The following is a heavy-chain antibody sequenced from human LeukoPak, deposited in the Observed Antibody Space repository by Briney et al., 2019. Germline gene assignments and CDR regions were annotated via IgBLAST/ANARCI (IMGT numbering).Heavy chain of an antibody. J-gene: IGHJ4*02. CDR1: GYSFTSYW. Sequence: GESLKISCKGSGYSFTSYWIGWVRQMPGKGLEWMGIIYPGDSDTRYSPSFQGQVTISADKSISTAYLQWSSLKASDTATYYCASGLAYCGGDCYSYDYWGQGTLVTVSS. V-gene: IGHV5-51*01. D-gene: IGHD2-21*02. CDR3: ASGLAYCGGDCYSYDY. CDR2: IYPGDSDT.